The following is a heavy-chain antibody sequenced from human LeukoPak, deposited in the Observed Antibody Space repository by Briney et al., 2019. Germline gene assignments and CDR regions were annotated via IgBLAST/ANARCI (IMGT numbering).Heavy chain of an antibody. J-gene: IGHJ4*02. V-gene: IGHV1-18*01. D-gene: IGHD2-15*01. CDR3: ARVGGYHTGGICHDY. Sequence: ASVKVSCKATGYTFTSYGIRWVRQAPGQGLEWMGWISGYSGNTNYAQKLQGRVTMTTDTSTNTAYMELRSLRSDDTAPYYCARVGGYHTGGICHDYWGQGTLVTVSS. CDR1: GYTFTSYG. CDR2: ISGYSGNT.